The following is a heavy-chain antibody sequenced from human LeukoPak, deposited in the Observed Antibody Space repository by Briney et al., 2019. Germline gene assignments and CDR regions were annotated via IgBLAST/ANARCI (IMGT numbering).Heavy chain of an antibody. CDR2: ISTTSGYI. Sequence: PGGSLRLSCAASGFTFSSYSMNWVSQAPGKGLEWVSSISTTSGYIYYSDSVKGRFTISRDNAKNSLYLQMNSLRAEDTAVYYCAREYYGFDYWGQGTLVTVSS. J-gene: IGHJ4*02. CDR3: AREYYGFDY. V-gene: IGHV3-21*01. CDR1: GFTFSSYS. D-gene: IGHD3-10*01.